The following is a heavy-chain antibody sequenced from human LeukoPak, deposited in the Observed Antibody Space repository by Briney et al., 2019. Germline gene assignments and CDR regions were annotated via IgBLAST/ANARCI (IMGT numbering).Heavy chain of an antibody. V-gene: IGHV3-23*01. CDR2: VSATGGST. J-gene: IGHJ4*02. D-gene: IGHD1-26*01. CDR3: ASDSGGYQLIDY. CDR1: GFIFTDYA. Sequence: GGSLRLSCEASGFIFTDYAMSWVRQAPGQGLEWVSAVSATGGSTYYADSVKGRFIISRDNSKDTVYLQMNSLRAEDTAVYYCASDSGGYQLIDYWGQGTLVTVSS.